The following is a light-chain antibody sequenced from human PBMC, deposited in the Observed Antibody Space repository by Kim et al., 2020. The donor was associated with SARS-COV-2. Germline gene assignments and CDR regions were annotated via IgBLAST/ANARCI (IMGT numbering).Light chain of an antibody. J-gene: IGKJ1*01. Sequence: DIVMTQSPDSLAVSLGERATINCKSSQTVLPSSDTRNYLAWYQQKPRQPPKLLIYWASTRESGVPDRFSGSGSGTDFTLTISSLQAEDVAVYYCQQYYTPPETFGQGTKVEI. CDR2: WAS. CDR3: QQYYTPPET. V-gene: IGKV4-1*01. CDR1: QTVLPSSDTRNY.